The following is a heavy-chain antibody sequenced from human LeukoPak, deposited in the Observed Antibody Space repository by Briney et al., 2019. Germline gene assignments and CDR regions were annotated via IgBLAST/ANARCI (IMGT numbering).Heavy chain of an antibody. CDR1: GFTFSSYA. CDR3: AKSYGSGSYYSNYFDY. D-gene: IGHD3-10*01. CDR2: ISGSGGST. V-gene: IGHV3-23*01. Sequence: GGSLRLSCAASGFTFSSYAMSWVRQAPGKGLEWVSAISGSGGSTHYADSVKGRFTISRDNSKSTLYLQMNSLRAEDTAVYHCAKSYGSGSYYSNYFDYWGQGTLVTVSS. J-gene: IGHJ4*02.